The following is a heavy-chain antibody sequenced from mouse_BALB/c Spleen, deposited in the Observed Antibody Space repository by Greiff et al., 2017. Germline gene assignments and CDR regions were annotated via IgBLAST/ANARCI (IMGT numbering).Heavy chain of an antibody. CDR3: ARPSYGYDEGSYAMDY. D-gene: IGHD2-9*01. J-gene: IGHJ4*01. V-gene: IGHV1-7*01. CDR1: GYTFTSYW. CDR2: INPSTGYT. Sequence: VQLQQSGAELAKPGASVKMSCKASGYTFTSYWMHWVKQRPGQGLEWIGYINPSTGYTEYNQKFKDKATLTADKSSSTAYMQLSSLTSEDSAVYYCARPSYGYDEGSYAMDYWGQGTSVTVSS.